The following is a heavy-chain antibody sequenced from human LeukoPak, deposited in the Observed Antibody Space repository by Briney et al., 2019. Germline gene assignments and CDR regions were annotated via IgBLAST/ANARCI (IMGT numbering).Heavy chain of an antibody. J-gene: IGHJ4*02. V-gene: IGHV3-53*05. Sequence: PGGSLRLSCAASGFTVSSNYMSWVRQAPGKGLEWVSVIYSGGSTYYADSVKGRFTISRDNSKNTLYLEMDSLRAEDTAVYYCTRDGIVGARSFDSWGQGILVTVSS. CDR3: TRDGIVGARSFDS. CDR1: GFTVSSNY. CDR2: IYSGGST. D-gene: IGHD1-26*01.